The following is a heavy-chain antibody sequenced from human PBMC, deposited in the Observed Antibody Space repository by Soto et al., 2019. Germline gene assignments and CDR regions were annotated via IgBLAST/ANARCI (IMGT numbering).Heavy chain of an antibody. J-gene: IGHJ4*02. CDR2: IYHSGST. CDR3: AAATTVTTASFDY. CDR1: GGCICSRKG. D-gene: IGHD4-17*01. Sequence: SGTLALSCAVCGGCICSRKGWGWVRQPPGKGLEWIGEIYHSGSTNYNPSLKSRVTISVDKSKNQFSLKLSSVTAADTAVYYCAAATTVTTASFDYWGQGTLVTVSS. V-gene: IGHV4-4*02.